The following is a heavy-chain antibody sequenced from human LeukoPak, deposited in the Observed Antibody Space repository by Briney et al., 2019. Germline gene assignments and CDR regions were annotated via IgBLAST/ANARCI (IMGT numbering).Heavy chain of an antibody. CDR3: AKGRQQLVLWFDP. D-gene: IGHD6-13*01. V-gene: IGHV3-30*18. Sequence: QPGGSLRLSCAASGFTFSSYGMHWVHQAPGKGLEWVAVISYDGSNKYYADSVKGRFTISRDNSKNTLYLQMNSLRAEDTAVYYCAKGRQQLVLWFDPWGQGTLVAVSS. J-gene: IGHJ5*02. CDR2: ISYDGSNK. CDR1: GFTFSSYG.